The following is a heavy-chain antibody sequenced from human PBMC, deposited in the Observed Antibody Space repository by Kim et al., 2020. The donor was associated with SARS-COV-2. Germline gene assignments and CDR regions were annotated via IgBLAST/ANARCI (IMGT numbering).Heavy chain of an antibody. CDR3: AREAGYSSCWYGFGSLPIDS. CDR1: GYTFTGYY. V-gene: IGHV1-2*04. D-gene: IGHD6-13*01. Sequence: ASVKVSCKASGYTFTGYYMHWVRQAPGQGLEWMGWINPNSGGTNYAQKFQGWVTMTRDTSISTAYMGLSRLRADDTAVYYCAREAGYSSCWYGFGSLPIDSWGQGTLVTVSS. CDR2: INPNSGGT. J-gene: IGHJ4*02.